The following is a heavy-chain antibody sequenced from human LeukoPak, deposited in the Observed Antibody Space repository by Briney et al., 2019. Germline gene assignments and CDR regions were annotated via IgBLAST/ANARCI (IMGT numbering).Heavy chain of an antibody. CDR1: GFTFSSYA. J-gene: IGHJ3*02. CDR3: ARGISVVPGAFDI. Sequence: GGSLRLSCAASGFTFSSYAMHWVRQAPGKGLEWVAVISYDGSNKYYADSVKGRFTISRDNSKNTLYLQMNSLRAEDTAVYYCARGISVVPGAFDIWGQGTMVTVSS. D-gene: IGHD2-2*01. CDR2: ISYDGSNK. V-gene: IGHV3-30-3*01.